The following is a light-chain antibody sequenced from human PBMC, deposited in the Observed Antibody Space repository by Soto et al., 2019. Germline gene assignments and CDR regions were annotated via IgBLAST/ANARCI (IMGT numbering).Light chain of an antibody. CDR1: QSVSNNY. CDR2: GAS. J-gene: IGKJ1*01. Sequence: IVLSQSPGTLSLSPGERATLSCRASQSVSNNYLAWYQQKPGQAPRLLIYGASNRATGIPDRFSGSGSGTDFTLTISRLEPEDFAVYYCQQYGSSGTFGQRTKVDNK. CDR3: QQYGSSGT. V-gene: IGKV3-20*01.